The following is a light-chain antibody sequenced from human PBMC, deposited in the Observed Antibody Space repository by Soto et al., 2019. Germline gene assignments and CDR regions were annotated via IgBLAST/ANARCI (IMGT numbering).Light chain of an antibody. CDR3: HQRKSWPRT. CDR2: GVS. CDR1: QSVSNNY. Sequence: EIVLTQSPGTLSLSPGERSTLSCRASQSVSNNYLAWYQQKPGQAPRLLIYGVSSRATGIPARFSGSGSGTDFTLTISSLEPEDFAVYYCHQRKSWPRTFGQGTKVDI. J-gene: IGKJ1*01. V-gene: IGKV3D-20*02.